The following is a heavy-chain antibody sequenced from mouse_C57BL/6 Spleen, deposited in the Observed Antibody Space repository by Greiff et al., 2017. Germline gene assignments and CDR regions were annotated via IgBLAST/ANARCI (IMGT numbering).Heavy chain of an antibody. CDR3: ASYWDYPPMDY. Sequence: VQLQESGAELVKPGASVKISCKASGYAFSSYWMNWVKQRPGKGLEWIGQIYPGDGDTNYNGKFKGKATLTADKSSSTAYMQPSSLTSEGSAVYFFASYWDYPPMDYWGQGTSVTVSS. CDR2: IYPGDGDT. J-gene: IGHJ4*01. D-gene: IGHD2-4*01. V-gene: IGHV1-80*01. CDR1: GYAFSSYW.